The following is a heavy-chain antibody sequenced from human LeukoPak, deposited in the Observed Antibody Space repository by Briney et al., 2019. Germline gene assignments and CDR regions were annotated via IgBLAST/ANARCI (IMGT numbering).Heavy chain of an antibody. J-gene: IGHJ4*02. D-gene: IGHD3-22*01. CDR2: ISGSGGTT. CDR3: AKTNGYYSD. Sequence: GGSLRLSCAASGFTFSSYGINWVRQAPGKGLEWVSGISGSGGTTYYADSVKGRFTISRDNSKNSLSLQVSSLRAEDTAVYYCAKTNGYYSDWGQGTLVTVSS. CDR1: GFTFSSYG. V-gene: IGHV3-23*01.